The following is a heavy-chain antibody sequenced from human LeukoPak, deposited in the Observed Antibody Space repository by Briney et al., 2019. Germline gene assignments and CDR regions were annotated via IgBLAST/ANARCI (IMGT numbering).Heavy chain of an antibody. J-gene: IGHJ4*02. V-gene: IGHV3-64D*09. Sequence: GGSLRLSCSASGFTFSSYAMHWVRQAPGEGLEYVSAISSNGGSTYYADSVKGRFTISRDNSKNTLYLQMSSLRAEDTAVYYCVKVAYCSGGSCYSFDYWGQGTLVTVSS. CDR2: ISSNGGST. D-gene: IGHD2-15*01. CDR3: VKVAYCSGGSCYSFDY. CDR1: GFTFSSYA.